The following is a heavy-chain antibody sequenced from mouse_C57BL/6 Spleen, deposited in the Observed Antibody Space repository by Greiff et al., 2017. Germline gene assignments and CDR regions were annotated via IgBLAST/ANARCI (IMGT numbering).Heavy chain of an antibody. V-gene: IGHV1-26*01. CDR3: ARIGSSPWFAY. J-gene: IGHJ3*01. CDR1: GYTFTDYY. D-gene: IGHD1-1*01. Sequence: EVHLVESGPELVKPGASVKISCKASGYTFTDYYMTWVKQSHGKSLEWIGDINPNNGGTSYNQKFKGKATLTVDKSSSTAYMELRSLTSEDYAVYYCARIGSSPWFAYWGQGTLVTVSA. CDR2: INPNNGGT.